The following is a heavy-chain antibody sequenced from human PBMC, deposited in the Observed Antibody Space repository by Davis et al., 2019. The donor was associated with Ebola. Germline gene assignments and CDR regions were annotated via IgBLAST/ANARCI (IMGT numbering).Heavy chain of an antibody. CDR1: GLIFTDYS. D-gene: IGHD7-27*01. CDR3: VAHGYKLGSEWFDP. J-gene: IGHJ5*02. Sequence: GGSLRLSCAASGLIFTDYSMNWVCQAPGKGLEWVSFISSRRLTIHYADSVKGRFTITRDNSRRSVHLQMDNLRIEDTATYYCVAHGYKLGSEWFDPWGQGTLVTVSS. V-gene: IGHV3-48*01. CDR2: ISSRRLTI.